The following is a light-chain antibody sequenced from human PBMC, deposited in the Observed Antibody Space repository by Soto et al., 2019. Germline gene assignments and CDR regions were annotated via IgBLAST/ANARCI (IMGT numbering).Light chain of an antibody. Sequence: DIQMTQFTSTLSASVGDRVTITCRASQTTNTWLAWYQQKPGTAPKLLIYDASSLEGGVPSRFSASGSGTEFTLTISSLQPDGLATYYGQQYISYPYTFGQGTKVKIK. CDR2: DAS. V-gene: IGKV1-5*01. J-gene: IGKJ2*01. CDR1: QTTNTW. CDR3: QQYISYPYT.